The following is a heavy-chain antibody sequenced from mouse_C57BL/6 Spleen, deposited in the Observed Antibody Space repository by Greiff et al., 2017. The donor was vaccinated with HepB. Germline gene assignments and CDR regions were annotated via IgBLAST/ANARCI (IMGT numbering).Heavy chain of an antibody. J-gene: IGHJ4*01. V-gene: IGHV1-81*01. CDR1: GYTFTSYG. CDR3: ARKGYYYGSSYHAMDY. Sequence: VQLQQSGAELARPGASVKLSCKASGYTFTSYGISWVKQRTGQGLEWIGEIYPRSGNTYYNEKFKGKATLTADKSSSTAYMELRSLTSEDSAVYFCARKGYYYGSSYHAMDYWGQGPSVTVAS. D-gene: IGHD1-1*01. CDR2: IYPRSGNT.